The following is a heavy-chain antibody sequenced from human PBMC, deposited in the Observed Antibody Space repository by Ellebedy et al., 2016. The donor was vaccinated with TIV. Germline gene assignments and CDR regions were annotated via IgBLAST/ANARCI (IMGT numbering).Heavy chain of an antibody. V-gene: IGHV3-23*01. D-gene: IGHD4-11*01. CDR3: AKIPYRGMIISLYHGMDV. CDR1: GFSFSNYG. CDR2: ISGSGSRT. J-gene: IGHJ6*02. Sequence: GESLKISXEASGFSFSNYGMTWVRQAPGKGLEWVSGISGSGSRTYYVDSVKGRFTISRDNFKKTLFLQMNSLRAEDTAVYYCAKIPYRGMIISLYHGMDVWGQGTTIIVSS.